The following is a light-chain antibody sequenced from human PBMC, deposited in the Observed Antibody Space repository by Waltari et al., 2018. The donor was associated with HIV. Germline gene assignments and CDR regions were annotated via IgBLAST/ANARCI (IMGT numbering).Light chain of an antibody. CDR2: EVT. CDR3: SSYAGFNNFVI. J-gene: IGLJ2*01. V-gene: IGLV2-8*01. CDR1: SSDVGGYHY. Sequence: SVMTQPPSASGSLGQSVTISCTGTSSDVGGYHYVSWYQYTPGKVPKLLIYEVTKRPLWVRDRCSASNSGNTASLTVSGLQAEDEADYYCSSYAGFNNFVIFGGGTKLTVL.